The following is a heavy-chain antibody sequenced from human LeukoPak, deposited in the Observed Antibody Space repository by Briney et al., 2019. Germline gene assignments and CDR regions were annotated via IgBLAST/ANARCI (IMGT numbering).Heavy chain of an antibody. D-gene: IGHD4-17*01. CDR3: AKSPEDYGDHPFDP. Sequence: SVKISCKASAGTFSTNVISCVRHATRQRLQWMGGIIPIFGTANYAQKFQGRVTITADESTSTAYMELSSLRSEDTAVYYCAKSPEDYGDHPFDPWGQGTLVTVSS. CDR2: IIPIFGTA. J-gene: IGHJ5*02. V-gene: IGHV1-69*13. CDR1: AGTFSTNV.